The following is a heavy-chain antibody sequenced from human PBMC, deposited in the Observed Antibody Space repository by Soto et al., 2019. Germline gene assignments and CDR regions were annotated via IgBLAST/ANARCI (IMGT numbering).Heavy chain of an antibody. J-gene: IGHJ2*01. Sequence: VQLVESGGGVVQPGMSISLSCAASGFVYSTYAMHWVRLSPGKGLEWVALIWNDGSKKYYVDSVKGRFTISRDNSQNTLNLQMDSLRAEDTAVYFCVRGIPFQYSNNWLHWYFDLWGRGTQVTVSS. CDR2: IWNDGSKK. D-gene: IGHD1-1*01. CDR1: GFVYSTYA. V-gene: IGHV3-33*01. CDR3: VRGIPFQYSNNWLHWYFDL.